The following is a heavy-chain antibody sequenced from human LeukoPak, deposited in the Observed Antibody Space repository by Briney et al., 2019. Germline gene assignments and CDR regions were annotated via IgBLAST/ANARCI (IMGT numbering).Heavy chain of an antibody. Sequence: ASVEVSCKASGYTFTSYYMHWVRQAPGQGLEWMGIINPSGGSTSYAQKFQGRVTMTRDMSTSTVYMELSSLRSEDTAVYYCARAAAAGRNWFDPWGQGTLVTVSS. D-gene: IGHD6-13*01. V-gene: IGHV1-46*01. J-gene: IGHJ5*02. CDR3: ARAAAAGRNWFDP. CDR1: GYTFTSYY. CDR2: INPSGGST.